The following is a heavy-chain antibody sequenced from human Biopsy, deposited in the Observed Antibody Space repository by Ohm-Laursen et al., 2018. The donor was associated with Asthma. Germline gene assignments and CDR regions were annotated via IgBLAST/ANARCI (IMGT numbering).Heavy chain of an antibody. CDR3: ARVDAIMISGDFYFDSGSDL. J-gene: IGHJ6*02. CDR2: IIPMYGVP. Sequence: SSVKVSCKASGGTFRTYAFNWVRQAPGQGLEWMGGIIPMYGVPKVAQKFQGRVTITADESTSTAYMEMSSLRSEDTAVYYCARVDAIMISGDFYFDSGSDLWGQGTTVRVSS. CDR1: GGTFRTYA. V-gene: IGHV1-69*01. D-gene: IGHD3-16*01.